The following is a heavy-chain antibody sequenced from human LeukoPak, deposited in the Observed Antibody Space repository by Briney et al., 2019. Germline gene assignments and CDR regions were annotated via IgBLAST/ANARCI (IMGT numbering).Heavy chain of an antibody. CDR2: IIPIFGTA. D-gene: IGHD3-3*01. CDR3: ARDYYDFWSGYYPPGNWFDP. J-gene: IGHJ5*02. V-gene: IGHV1-69*05. CDR1: GYTFTSYG. Sequence: GASVKVSCKASGYTFTSYGISWVRQAPGQGLEWMGRIIPIFGTANYAQKFQGRVTITTDESTSTAYMELSSLRSEDTAVYYCARDYYDFWSGYYPPGNWFDPWGQGTLVTVSS.